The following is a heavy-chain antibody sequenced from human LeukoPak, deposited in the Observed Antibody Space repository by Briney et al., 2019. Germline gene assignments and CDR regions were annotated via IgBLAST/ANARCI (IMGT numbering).Heavy chain of an antibody. D-gene: IGHD6-13*01. Sequence: GGSVKVSCKASGGTFSSYAISWVRQAPGQGLEWMGGIIPIFGTANYAQKFQGRVTITADESTSTAYMELSSLRSEDTAVYYCARDPNVARYSSSSNWFDPWGQGTLVTVSS. CDR3: ARDPNVARYSSSSNWFDP. CDR2: IIPIFGTA. V-gene: IGHV1-69*01. J-gene: IGHJ5*02. CDR1: GGTFSSYA.